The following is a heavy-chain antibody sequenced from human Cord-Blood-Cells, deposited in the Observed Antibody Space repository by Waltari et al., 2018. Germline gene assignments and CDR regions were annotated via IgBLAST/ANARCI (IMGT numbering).Heavy chain of an antibody. CDR1: GFTFSSYG. D-gene: IGHD6-13*01. CDR3: AKGGNFDY. V-gene: IGHV3-30*18. Sequence: QVQLVESGGGVVQPGRSLRLSCAASGFTFSSYGMHWVRQAPGKGLELVAVRSYDGSNKYYADSVKGRFTISRDNSKNTLYLQMNSLRAEDTAVYYCAKGGNFDYWGQGTLVTVSS. J-gene: IGHJ4*02. CDR2: RSYDGSNK.